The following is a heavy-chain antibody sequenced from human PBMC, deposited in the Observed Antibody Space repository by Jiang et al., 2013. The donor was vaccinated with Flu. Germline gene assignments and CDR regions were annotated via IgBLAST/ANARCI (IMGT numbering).Heavy chain of an antibody. Sequence: GAEVKKPGASLKVSCKTSGYTFTSYYLHWVRQAPGEGLEWMGIINPSGGSTGYAQKFQGRVTMTRDTSTSTVYMELSSLRSEDTAVYFCARGRFYGSGSIRDENWFDPWGQGTLVTVSS. CDR3: ARGRFYGSGSIRDENWFDP. D-gene: IGHD3-10*01. J-gene: IGHJ5*02. CDR1: GYTFTSYY. CDR2: INPSGGST. V-gene: IGHV1-46*01.